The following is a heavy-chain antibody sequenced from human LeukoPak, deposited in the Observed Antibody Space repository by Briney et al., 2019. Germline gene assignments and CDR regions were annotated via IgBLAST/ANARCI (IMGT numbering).Heavy chain of an antibody. V-gene: IGHV4-59*08. D-gene: IGHD3-9*01. CDR2: IYYTGNT. CDR3: ARQDQYYDILSGYSGYWYFDL. CDR1: GGSIRDYY. J-gene: IGHJ2*01. Sequence: SETLSLTCSGSGGSIRDYYWSWIRQPPGKGLEWIAYIYYTGNTNYNPSLKSRVTISVDTSKNQFSLELSSVTAADTAVYYCARQDQYYDILSGYSGYWYFDLWGRGTLVTVSS.